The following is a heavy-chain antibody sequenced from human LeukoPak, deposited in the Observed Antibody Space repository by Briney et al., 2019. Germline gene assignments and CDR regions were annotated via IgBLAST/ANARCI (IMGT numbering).Heavy chain of an antibody. Sequence: SETLSLTCAVYGGSFSGYYWSWIRQPPGKGLEWIGEINHSGSTNYNPSLKSRVTISVDTSKNQFSLKLSSVTAADTAVYYCARRGLGSSSGLPSDYWGQGTLVTVSS. CDR3: ARRGLGSSSGLPSDY. CDR2: INHSGST. V-gene: IGHV4-34*01. J-gene: IGHJ4*02. D-gene: IGHD6-6*01. CDR1: GGSFSGYY.